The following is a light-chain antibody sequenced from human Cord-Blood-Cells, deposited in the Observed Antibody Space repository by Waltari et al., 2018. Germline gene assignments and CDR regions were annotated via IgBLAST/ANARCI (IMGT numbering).Light chain of an antibody. CDR2: EVS. Sequence: QSALTQPSPLSGFPGQSITIPCPGTRRYVGGYNYFSWFPQHPGKAPKLMIYEVSNRPSGVSNRFSGSKSGNTASLTISGLQAEDEADYYCSSYTSSSTSFYVFGTGTKVTVL. J-gene: IGLJ1*01. V-gene: IGLV2-14*01. CDR1: RRYVGGYNY. CDR3: SSYTSSSTSFYV.